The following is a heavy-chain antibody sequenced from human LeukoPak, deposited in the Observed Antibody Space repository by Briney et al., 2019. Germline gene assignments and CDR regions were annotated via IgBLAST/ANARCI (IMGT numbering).Heavy chain of an antibody. CDR1: GFTVSTNY. V-gene: IGHV3-53*01. D-gene: IGHD3-22*01. CDR3: ARRENNGYYLS. J-gene: IGHJ5*02. Sequence: GVLRLSCAASGFTVSTNYMIWVRQAPGKGLEWVSVLYSDGTTYYADSVKGRFIISRDNSRNTLSLQMHSLRAEDTAVYYCARRENNGYYLSWGQGTLVTVSS. CDR2: LYSDGTT.